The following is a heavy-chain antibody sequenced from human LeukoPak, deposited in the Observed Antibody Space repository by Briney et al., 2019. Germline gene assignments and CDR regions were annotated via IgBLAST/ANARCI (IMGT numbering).Heavy chain of an antibody. V-gene: IGHV1-46*01. J-gene: IGHJ4*02. Sequence: APVKVSCKASGYTFTSYYMHWVRQAPGQGLEWMGIINPSGGSTSYAQKFQGRVTITRDTSTSTVYMELSSLRSEDTAVYYCAREGEWELSFDYWGQGTLVTVSS. CDR2: INPSGGST. D-gene: IGHD1-26*01. CDR3: AREGEWELSFDY. CDR1: GYTFTSYY.